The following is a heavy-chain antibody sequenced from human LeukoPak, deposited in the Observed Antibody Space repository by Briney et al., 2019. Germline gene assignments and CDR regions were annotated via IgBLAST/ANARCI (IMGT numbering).Heavy chain of an antibody. D-gene: IGHD2-2*02. V-gene: IGHV4-59*01. J-gene: IGHJ6*03. CDR3: ARGYCSSTSCYSSAMDV. Sequence: SETLSLTCTVSGGSISSYYWSWIRQPPGKGLEWIGYIYNSGSTNYNPSLKSRVTISVDTSKNQLSLRLSSVTAVDTAVYYCARGYCSSTSCYSSAMDVWGKGTTVTVSS. CDR1: GGSISSYY. CDR2: IYNSGST.